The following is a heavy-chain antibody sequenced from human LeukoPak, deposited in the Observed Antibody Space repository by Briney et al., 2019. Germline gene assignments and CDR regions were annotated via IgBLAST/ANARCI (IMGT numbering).Heavy chain of an antibody. CDR3: ARFQYPIVAAIMCSEDYGMDV. CDR1: GFTFSSYW. J-gene: IGHJ6*02. Sequence: PGGSLRLSCAASGFTFSSYWMHWVRQAPGKGLVWVSRINSDGSSTSYADSVKGRFTISSDNAKNTLYLQINNLRAEDTAVYYCARFQYPIVAAIMCSEDYGMDVWGQGTTVTVSS. D-gene: IGHD5-12*01. CDR2: INSDGSST. V-gene: IGHV3-74*01.